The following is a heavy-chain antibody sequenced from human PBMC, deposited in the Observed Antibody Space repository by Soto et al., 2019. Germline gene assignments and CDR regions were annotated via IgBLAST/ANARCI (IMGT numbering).Heavy chain of an antibody. CDR3: ARGVRYFDWLVFTSRGYYFDY. CDR1: GGSFSGYY. V-gene: IGHV4-34*01. Sequence: SETLSLTFAVYGGSFSGYYWSWIRQPPGKGLEWIGEINHSGSTNYNPSLKSRVTISVDTSKNQFSLKLSSVTAADTAVYYCARGVRYFDWLVFTSRGYYFDYWGQGTLVTVSS. J-gene: IGHJ4*02. D-gene: IGHD3-9*01. CDR2: INHSGST.